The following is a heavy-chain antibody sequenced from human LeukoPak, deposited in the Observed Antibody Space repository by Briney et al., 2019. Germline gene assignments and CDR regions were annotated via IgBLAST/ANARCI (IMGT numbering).Heavy chain of an antibody. CDR1: GYTFTGYY. Sequence: ASVKVSCKASGYTFTGYYMHWVRQAPGQGLEWMGIINPSGGSTSYAQKFQGRVTMTRDMSTSTVYMELSSLRSEDTAVYYCARGPKYYYDSSGFAPFDYWGQGTLVTVSS. CDR3: ARGPKYYYDSSGFAPFDY. D-gene: IGHD3-22*01. J-gene: IGHJ4*02. CDR2: INPSGGST. V-gene: IGHV1-46*01.